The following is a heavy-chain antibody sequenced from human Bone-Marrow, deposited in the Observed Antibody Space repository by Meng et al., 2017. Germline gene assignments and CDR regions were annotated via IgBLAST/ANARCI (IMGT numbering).Heavy chain of an antibody. CDR1: GFTFSSYA. Sequence: QVQLVGSGGGVVQPGRSLRLSCAASGFTFSSYAMHWVRQAPGKGLEWVAVISYDGSNKYYADSVKGRFTISRGNSKNTLYLQMNSLRAEDTAVYYCARVHFDYWGQGTLVTVSS. V-gene: IGHV3-30*01. CDR3: ARVHFDY. CDR2: ISYDGSNK. J-gene: IGHJ4*02.